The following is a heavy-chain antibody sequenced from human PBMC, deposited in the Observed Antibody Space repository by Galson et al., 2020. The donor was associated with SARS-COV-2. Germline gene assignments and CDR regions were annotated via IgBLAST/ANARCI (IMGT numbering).Heavy chain of an antibody. V-gene: IGHV3-48*03. D-gene: IGHD2-15*01. CDR2: ISDSGTNL. CDR3: ASPYLAAASFFGAFDI. J-gene: IGHJ3*02. CDR1: GFTFSNYE. Sequence: GESLKISCAGSGFTFSNYEMNWVRQAPGKGLEWVAYISDSGTNLYYADSVKGRFTISRDNAMNSLYLQMTSLRAEDTAVYYCASPYLAAASFFGAFDIWGLGTVVTVSS.